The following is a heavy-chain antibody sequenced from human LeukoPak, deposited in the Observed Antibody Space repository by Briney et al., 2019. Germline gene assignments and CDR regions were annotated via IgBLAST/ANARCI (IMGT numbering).Heavy chain of an antibody. D-gene: IGHD3-10*01. CDR3: ARAQNRNSDVLLWFGELGDDAFDI. J-gene: IGHJ3*02. Sequence: ASVKVSCKASGYSFNTYYMNWVRQAPGQGLERMGWINPNSGGTNYAQKFQGWVTMTRDTSISTAYMELSRLRSDDTAVYYCARAQNRNSDVLLWFGELGDDAFDIWGQGTVVTVSS. V-gene: IGHV1-2*04. CDR1: GYSFNTYY. CDR2: INPNSGGT.